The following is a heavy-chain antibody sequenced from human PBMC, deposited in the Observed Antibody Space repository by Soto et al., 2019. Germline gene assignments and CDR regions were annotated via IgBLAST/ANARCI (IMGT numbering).Heavy chain of an antibody. V-gene: IGHV4-39*07. J-gene: IGHJ4*02. CDR1: GGSISSSSYY. CDR3: ARNIVATIYFDY. Sequence: PSETLSLTCTVSGGSISSSSYYWGWIRQPPGKGLEWIGNIYYSGSTYYNPSLKSRVTISVDTSKNQFSLKLSSVTAADTAVYYCARNIVATIYFDYWGQGTLVTVSS. D-gene: IGHD5-12*01. CDR2: IYYSGST.